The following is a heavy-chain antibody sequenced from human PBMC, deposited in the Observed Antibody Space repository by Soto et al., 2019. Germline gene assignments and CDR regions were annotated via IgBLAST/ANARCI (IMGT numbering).Heavy chain of an antibody. Sequence: PGGSLRLSCAASGFTFSSYGMHWVRQAPGKGLEWVAVISYDGSNKYYADSVKGRFTISRDNSKNTLYLQMNSLRAEDTAVYYCAKVRLWFGELSGPRRAKYYYGMDVWGQGTTVTVSS. CDR3: AKVRLWFGELSGPRRAKYYYGMDV. CDR1: GFTFSSYG. V-gene: IGHV3-30*18. D-gene: IGHD3-10*01. J-gene: IGHJ6*02. CDR2: ISYDGSNK.